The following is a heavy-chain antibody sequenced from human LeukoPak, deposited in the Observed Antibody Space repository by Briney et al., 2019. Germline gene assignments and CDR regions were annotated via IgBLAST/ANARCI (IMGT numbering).Heavy chain of an antibody. Sequence: SETLSLTCAVYGGSFSGYYWSWIRQPPGKGLEWIGEINHSGSTNYNPSLKSRVTISVDTSKNQFSLKLSSVTAADTAVHYCARGRTTYDFWSGYYKDNWFDPWGQGTLVTVSS. CDR1: GGSFSGYY. J-gene: IGHJ5*02. CDR2: INHSGST. CDR3: ARGRTTYDFWSGYYKDNWFDP. V-gene: IGHV4-34*01. D-gene: IGHD3-3*01.